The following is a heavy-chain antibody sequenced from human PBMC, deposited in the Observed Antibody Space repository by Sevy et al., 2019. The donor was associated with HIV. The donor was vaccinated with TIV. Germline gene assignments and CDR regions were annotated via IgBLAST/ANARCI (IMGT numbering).Heavy chain of an antibody. CDR2: IYYSGST. J-gene: IGHJ6*02. CDR1: GGSISSYY. D-gene: IGHD6-6*01. Sequence: SETLSLTCTVSGGSISSYYWNWIRQPPGKGLEWIGYIYYSGSTNYNPSLKSRVTISVDTSKNPFSLKLGSVTAADTAVYYWARLRQLPPGYYGMDVWGQGTTVTVSS. CDR3: ARLRQLPPGYYGMDV. V-gene: IGHV4-59*13.